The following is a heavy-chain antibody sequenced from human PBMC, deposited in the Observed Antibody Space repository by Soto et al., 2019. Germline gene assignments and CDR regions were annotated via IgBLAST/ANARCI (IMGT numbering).Heavy chain of an antibody. J-gene: IGHJ3*02. D-gene: IGHD3-3*01. CDR1: GFTFSSYW. CDR2: IKQDGSEK. CDR3: ARDYFGVVIFGAFDI. V-gene: IGHV3-7*05. Sequence: TGRSLRLSCAASGFTFSSYWMSWVRQAPGKGLEWVANIKQDGSEKYYVDSVKGRFTISRDNAKNSLYLQMNSLRAEDTAVYYCARDYFGVVIFGAFDIWGQGTMVTVSS.